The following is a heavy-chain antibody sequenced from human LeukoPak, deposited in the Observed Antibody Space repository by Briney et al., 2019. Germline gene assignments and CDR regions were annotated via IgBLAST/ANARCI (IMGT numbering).Heavy chain of an antibody. Sequence: SQTLSLTCAISGDSVSSNSAAWNWIRQSPSRGLEWLGRTYYRSKWYNDYAVSVKSRITIDPDTSKNQFSLQLNSVTPEDTAVYYCARVTYSSSWYEGEYFDYWGQGTLVTVSS. CDR1: GDSVSSNSAA. D-gene: IGHD6-13*01. CDR2: TYYRSKWYN. V-gene: IGHV6-1*01. J-gene: IGHJ4*02. CDR3: ARVTYSSSWYEGEYFDY.